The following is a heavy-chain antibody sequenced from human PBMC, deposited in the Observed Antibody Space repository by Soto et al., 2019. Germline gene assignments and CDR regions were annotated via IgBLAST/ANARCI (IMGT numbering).Heavy chain of an antibody. J-gene: IGHJ4*02. D-gene: IGHD1-26*01. Sequence: QVTLKESGPVLVKPTETLTLSCTVSGFSLSKARMGVSWIRQPPGKALEWLAHIFWNDERSYNTSLKSRLTISMDTSKSQVVLTITNVDPVDTGTYFCARALREGLPIYYFDSWGQGTLVTVSS. V-gene: IGHV2-26*01. CDR1: GFSLSKARMG. CDR2: IFWNDER. CDR3: ARALREGLPIYYFDS.